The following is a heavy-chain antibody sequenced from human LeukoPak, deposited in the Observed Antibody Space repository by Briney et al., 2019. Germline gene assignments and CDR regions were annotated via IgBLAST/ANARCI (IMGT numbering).Heavy chain of an antibody. CDR3: ARDRMDYDILTGYYXXXLFDY. V-gene: IGHV3-21*01. Sequence: GGSLRLSCAASGFTFSSYSMNWVRQAPGKGLEWVSSISSSSSYIYYADSVKGRFTISRDNAKNSLYLQMNSLRAEDTAVYYCARDRMDYDILTGYYXXXLFDYWGQGTLVTVSS. CDR2: ISSSSSYI. J-gene: IGHJ4*02. CDR1: GFTFSSYS. D-gene: IGHD3-9*01.